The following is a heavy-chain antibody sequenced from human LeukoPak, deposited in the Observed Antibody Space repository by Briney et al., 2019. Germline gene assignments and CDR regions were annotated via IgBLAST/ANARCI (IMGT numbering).Heavy chain of an antibody. CDR3: AVRKFGYPFDI. CDR2: ILSSGST. J-gene: IGHJ3*02. D-gene: IGHD3-10*01. Sequence: SQTLSLTCTLSGVSIGSDNYLWSWLRQPAGRGLEWIGRILSSGSTNYNTCLRSRVTFSMDTSKNKFSLHLISVTAADTAVYYCAVRKFGYPFDIWGQGTMVTVSS. CDR1: GVSIGSDNYL. V-gene: IGHV4-61*02.